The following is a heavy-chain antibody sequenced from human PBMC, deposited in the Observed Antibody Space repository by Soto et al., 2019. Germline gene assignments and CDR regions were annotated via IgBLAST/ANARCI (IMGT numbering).Heavy chain of an antibody. CDR2: TYYRSKWYY. J-gene: IGHJ4*02. D-gene: IGHD6-13*01. V-gene: IGHV6-1*01. Sequence: QVQLQQSGPGLVQPSQTLSLTCAISGDSVSSNSVVWNWIRQSPSRGLEWLGRTYYRSKWYYEYAESVKTRIIINPDPSKNQLSLQLNSVTPEDTGVYYCARLVGNSWIDYWGQGTLVTVSS. CDR1: GDSVSSNSVV. CDR3: ARLVGNSWIDY.